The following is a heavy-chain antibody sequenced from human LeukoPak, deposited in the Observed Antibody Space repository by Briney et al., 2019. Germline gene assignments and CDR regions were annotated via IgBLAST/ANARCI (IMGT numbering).Heavy chain of an antibody. J-gene: IGHJ4*02. CDR2: ISGSSGNT. D-gene: IGHD4-17*01. CDR3: ARNFGDYGSRFDY. CDR1: GFTFSIHG. V-gene: IGHV3-23*01. Sequence: GGSLRLSCAAFGFTFSIHGMSWVRQAPGKGLEWVSHISGSSGNTYYADSVRGRFTISRDNSKDTMYLQMNSLRAEDTAVYYCARNFGDYGSRFDYWGRGTLVTVAS.